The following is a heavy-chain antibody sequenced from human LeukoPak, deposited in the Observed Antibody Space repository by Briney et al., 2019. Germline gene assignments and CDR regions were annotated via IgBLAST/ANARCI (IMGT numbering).Heavy chain of an antibody. CDR1: GYTFTNYD. CDR3: ARGAWYNSAYTALHYFDY. D-gene: IGHD6-19*01. CDR2: MNPNNGNA. Sequence: VSVKVSCKASGYTFTNYDINWVRQATGQGLEWMGWMNPNNGNAGYAQKFQDKDTMTRDTSISTAYMELSSLRSEDTAIYYCARGAWYNSAYTALHYFDYWGQGTLVTVSS. J-gene: IGHJ4*02. V-gene: IGHV1-8*01.